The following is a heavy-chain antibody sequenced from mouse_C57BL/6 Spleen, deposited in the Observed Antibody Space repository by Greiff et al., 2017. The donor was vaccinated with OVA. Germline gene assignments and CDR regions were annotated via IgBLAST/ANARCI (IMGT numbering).Heavy chain of an antibody. CDR3: ARSGGYHYAMDY. J-gene: IGHJ4*01. D-gene: IGHD2-2*01. V-gene: IGHV1-80*01. CDR1: GYAFSSYW. CDR2: IYPGDGDT. Sequence: VKLQQSGAELVKPGASVKISCKASGYAFSSYWMNWVKQRPGKGLEWIGQIYPGDGDTNYNGKFKGKATLTADKSSSTSYMQLSSLTSEDSAVYFCARSGGYHYAMDYWGQGTSVTVSS.